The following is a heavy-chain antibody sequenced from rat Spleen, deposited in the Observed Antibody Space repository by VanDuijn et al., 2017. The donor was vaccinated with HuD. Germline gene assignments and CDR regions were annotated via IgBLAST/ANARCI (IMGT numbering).Heavy chain of an antibody. CDR1: GFTFSDYN. Sequence: EVQLVESGGGLVQPGRSLKLSCAASGFTFSDYNMAWVRQAPKKGLEWVATISYDGSSTYYRDSAKGRFTISRDNAKSTLYLQMDSLRSEDTATYYCARHGWGYGVMDAWGQGASVTVSS. J-gene: IGHJ4*01. D-gene: IGHD4-3*01. CDR2: ISYDGSST. V-gene: IGHV5-7*01. CDR3: ARHGWGYGVMDA.